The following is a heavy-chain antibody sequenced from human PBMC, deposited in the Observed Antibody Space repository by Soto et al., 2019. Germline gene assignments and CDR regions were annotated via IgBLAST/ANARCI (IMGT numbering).Heavy chain of an antibody. V-gene: IGHV1-69*02. D-gene: IGHD3-10*01. CDR2: FIPMVSMS. CDR1: RDTFSFYT. CDR3: ATNYGSGSTHFAH. J-gene: IGHJ4*02. Sequence: QVLLVQSGAEVKKPGSSVKVSCTASRDTFSFYTISWVRQAPGQGPEWMGRFIPMVSMSDYARRFQGRVTITPDTATSTVSMQLHSLRSEDTAVYYCATNYGSGSTHFAHWGQGTLLTVSS.